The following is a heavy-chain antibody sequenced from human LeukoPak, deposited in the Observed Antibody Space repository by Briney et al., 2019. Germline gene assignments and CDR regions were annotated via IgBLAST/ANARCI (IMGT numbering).Heavy chain of an antibody. J-gene: IGHJ4*02. Sequence: SETLSLTCTVSGGSISSSSYYWGWIRQPPGKGLEWIGSIYYSGSTYYNPSLKSRVTISVDTSKNQLSLKLSSVTAADTAVYYCAGDYDSSGWYRYWGQGTLVTVSS. V-gene: IGHV4-39*01. D-gene: IGHD3-22*01. CDR1: GGSISSSSYY. CDR2: IYYSGST. CDR3: AGDYDSSGWYRY.